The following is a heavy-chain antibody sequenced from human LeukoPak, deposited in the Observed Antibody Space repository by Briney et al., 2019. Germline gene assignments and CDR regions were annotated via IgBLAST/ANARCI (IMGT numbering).Heavy chain of an antibody. CDR1: GFTVSSNY. CDR2: IYSGGST. J-gene: IGHJ6*02. D-gene: IGHD3-3*01. CDR3: AREANRRITIFGVVNYGMDV. V-gene: IGHV3-53*01. Sequence: GGSLRLSCAASGFTVSSNYMSWVRQAPGKGLEWVSVIYSGGSTYYADSVKGRFTISRDNAKNTLYLQMNSLRAEDTAVYYCAREANRRITIFGVVNYGMDVWGQGTTVTVSS.